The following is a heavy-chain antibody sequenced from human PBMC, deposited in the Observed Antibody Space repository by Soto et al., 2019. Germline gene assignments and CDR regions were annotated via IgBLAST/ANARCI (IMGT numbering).Heavy chain of an antibody. V-gene: IGHV1-69*04. J-gene: IGHJ4*02. CDR3: AREPDILTGYYALGY. CDR1: GYTFTSYG. D-gene: IGHD3-9*01. Sequence: SVKVSCKASGYTFTSYGISWVRQAPGQGLEWMGRIIPILGIANYAQKFQGRVTITADKSTSTAYMELSSLRSEDTAVYYCAREPDILTGYYALGYWGQGTLVTVSS. CDR2: IIPILGIA.